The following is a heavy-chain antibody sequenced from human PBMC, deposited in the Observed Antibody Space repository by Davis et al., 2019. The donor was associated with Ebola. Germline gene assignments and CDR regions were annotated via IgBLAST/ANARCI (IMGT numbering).Heavy chain of an antibody. CDR1: GYTFGSHG. V-gene: IGHV1-18*01. J-gene: IGHJ6*02. Sequence: ASVKVSCKASGYTFGSHGFSWVRQVPGQGLEWMGWINDYNGNTKYAQKFQGRVTMTRETSTTTACMELTSLRSDDTAVYYCARCIAAGPNIFQSPQYGLDVWGQGTTVTVSS. CDR2: INDYNGNT. CDR3: ARCIAAGPNIFQSPQYGLDV. D-gene: IGHD6-6*01.